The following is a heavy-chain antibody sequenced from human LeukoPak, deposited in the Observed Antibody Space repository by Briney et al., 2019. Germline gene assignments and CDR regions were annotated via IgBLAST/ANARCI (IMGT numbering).Heavy chain of an antibody. CDR1: GFTFSSYA. CDR3: ARDPTRGYDVLTRLSP. Sequence: GRSLRLSCAASGFTFSSYAMHWVRQAPGKGLEWVAVISYDGSNKYYADSVRGRFTISRNNSKNTLYLQMNSLRAEDTAVYYCARDPTRGYDVLTRLSPWGQGTLITVSS. V-gene: IGHV3-30*04. CDR2: ISYDGSNK. D-gene: IGHD3-9*01. J-gene: IGHJ5*02.